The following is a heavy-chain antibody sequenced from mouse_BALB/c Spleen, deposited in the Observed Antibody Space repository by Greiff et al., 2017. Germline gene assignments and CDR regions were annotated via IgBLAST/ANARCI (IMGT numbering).Heavy chain of an antibody. Sequence: EVKLEESGGGLVKPGGSLKLSCAASGFTFSSYAMSWVRQSPEKRLEWVAEISSGGSYTYYPDTVTGRFTISRDNAKNTLYLEMSSLRSEDTAMYYCARRGMIYAMDYWGQGTSVTVSS. D-gene: IGHD2-3*01. J-gene: IGHJ4*01. V-gene: IGHV5-9-4*01. CDR2: ISSGGSYT. CDR3: ARRGMIYAMDY. CDR1: GFTFSSYA.